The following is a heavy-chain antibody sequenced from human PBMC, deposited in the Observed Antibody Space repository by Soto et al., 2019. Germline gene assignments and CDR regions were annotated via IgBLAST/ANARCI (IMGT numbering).Heavy chain of an antibody. J-gene: IGHJ6*02. Sequence: GGSLRLSCAASGFTFSSYAMSWVRQAPGKGLEWVSAISGSGGSTYYADSVKGRFTISRDNSKNTLYLQMNSLRAEDTAVYYCAKERSRRGYFDWLSERDYYYGMDVWGQGTTVTVSS. CDR1: GFTFSSYA. CDR3: AKERSRRGYFDWLSERDYYYGMDV. CDR2: ISGSGGST. D-gene: IGHD3-9*01. V-gene: IGHV3-23*01.